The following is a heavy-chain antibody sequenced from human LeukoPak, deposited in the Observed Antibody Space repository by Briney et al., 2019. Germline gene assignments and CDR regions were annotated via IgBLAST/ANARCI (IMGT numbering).Heavy chain of an antibody. V-gene: IGHV3-48*04. CDR3: VRDPSYGSSWYYYMDV. D-gene: IGHD6-13*01. CDR1: GFTFSDYN. CDR2: ISSSSFKI. Sequence: PGGSLRLSCAGSGFTFSDYNMNWVRQAPGKGLEWVSYISSSSFKIGYADSVKGRFTISRDNSKNSLYLQMDSLRVEDTAVYYCVRDPSYGSSWYYYMDVWGKGTTVTVSS. J-gene: IGHJ6*03.